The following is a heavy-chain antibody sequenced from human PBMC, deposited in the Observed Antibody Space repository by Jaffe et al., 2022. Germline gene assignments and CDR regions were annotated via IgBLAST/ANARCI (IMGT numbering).Heavy chain of an antibody. V-gene: IGHV1-69*02. D-gene: IGHD3-22*01. CDR1: GGTFSSYT. Sequence: QVQLVQSGAEVKKPGSSVKVSCKASGGTFSSYTISWVRQAPGQGLEWMGRIIPILGIANYAQKFQGRVTITADKSTSTAYMELSSLRSEDTAVYYCARGLPGELYYYDSSGYYAFDYWGQGTLVTVSS. J-gene: IGHJ4*02. CDR2: IIPILGIA. CDR3: ARGLPGELYYYDSSGYYAFDY.